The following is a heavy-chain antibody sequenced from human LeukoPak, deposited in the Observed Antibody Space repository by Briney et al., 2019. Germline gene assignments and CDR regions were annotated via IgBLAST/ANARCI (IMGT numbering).Heavy chain of an antibody. CDR3: ARRLVGATRSYYYYYMDV. J-gene: IGHJ6*03. V-gene: IGHV4-4*09. D-gene: IGHD1-26*01. Sequence: SETLSLTCTVAVGSISSYYWSWIRQPPGKGLGWIGYIYTSGSTNYDPSLKSRVTISVDTSKNQFSLKLSSVTAADTAVYYCARRLVGATRSYYYYYMDVWGKGTTVTVSS. CDR2: IYTSGST. CDR1: VGSISSYY.